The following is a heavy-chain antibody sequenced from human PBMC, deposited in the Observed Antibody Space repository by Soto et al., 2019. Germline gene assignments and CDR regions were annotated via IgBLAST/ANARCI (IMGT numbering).Heavy chain of an antibody. V-gene: IGHV3-23*01. Sequence: EVQLLESGGGLVQPGGSLRLSCAASGFTFSSYAMSWVRQAPGKGLEWVSAISGSGGSTYYADSVKGRFTISRDNSKNTLYLQMNSLRAEDTAVYYCAKSTPECSSTSCYGPFDYWGQGTLVTVSS. CDR2: ISGSGGST. CDR1: GFTFSSYA. CDR3: AKSTPECSSTSCYGPFDY. J-gene: IGHJ4*02. D-gene: IGHD2-2*01.